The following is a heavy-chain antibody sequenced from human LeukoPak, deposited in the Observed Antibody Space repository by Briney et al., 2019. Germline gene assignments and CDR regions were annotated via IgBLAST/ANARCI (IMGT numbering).Heavy chain of an antibody. D-gene: IGHD1-26*01. CDR2: IYYSGST. CDR3: ASLSRWELQYFDY. CDR1: GGSISSCY. Sequence: SETLSLTCTVSGGSISSCYWSWIRQPPGKGLEWIGYIYYSGSTNYNPSLKSRVTISVDTSKNQFSLKLSSVTAADTAVYYCASLSRWELQYFDYWGQGTLVTVSS. V-gene: IGHV4-59*01. J-gene: IGHJ4*02.